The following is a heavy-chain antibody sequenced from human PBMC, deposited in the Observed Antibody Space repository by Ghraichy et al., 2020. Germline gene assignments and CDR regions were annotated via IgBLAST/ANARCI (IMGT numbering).Heavy chain of an antibody. V-gene: IGHV4-39*01. D-gene: IGHD5-24*01. CDR2: IYYSGST. CDR3: ARHHPMATITVFDY. Sequence: SETLSLTCTVSGGSISSSSYYWGWTRQPPGKGLEWIGSIYYSGSTYYNPSLKSRVTISVDTSKNQFSLKLSSVTAADTVVYYCARHHPMATITVFDYWGQGPLVPVPS. J-gene: IGHJ4*02. CDR1: GGSISSSSYY.